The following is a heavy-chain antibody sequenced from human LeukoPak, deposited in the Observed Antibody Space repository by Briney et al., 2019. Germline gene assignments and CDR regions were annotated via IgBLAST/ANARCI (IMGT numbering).Heavy chain of an antibody. CDR2: ISAHNGNT. D-gene: IGHD5-24*01. J-gene: IGHJ3*02. CDR1: GYTFTSYG. V-gene: IGHV1-18*01. CDR3: ARDYRRRWLHGQCNCYAFDI. Sequence: ASVKVSCKASGYTFTSYGVSWVRQAPGQGLEWMGWISAHNGNTNYAQKLQGRVTMTTDTSTSTAYMELRSLRSDDTAVYYCARDYRRRWLHGQCNCYAFDIWGQGTMVTVSS.